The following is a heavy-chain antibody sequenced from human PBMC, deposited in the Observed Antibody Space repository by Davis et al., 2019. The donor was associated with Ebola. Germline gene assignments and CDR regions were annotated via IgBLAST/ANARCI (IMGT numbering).Heavy chain of an antibody. V-gene: IGHV3-48*04. D-gene: IGHD3-3*01. Sequence: GESLKISCAASGFTFSSYSMNWVRQAPGKGLEWVSYISGSSTIYYADSVKGRFTISRDNAKNSLYLQMNSLRAEDTAVYYCARSVRFLEWLSRGYYYYGMDVWGQGTTVTVSS. J-gene: IGHJ6*02. CDR3: ARSVRFLEWLSRGYYYYGMDV. CDR2: ISGSSTI. CDR1: GFTFSSYS.